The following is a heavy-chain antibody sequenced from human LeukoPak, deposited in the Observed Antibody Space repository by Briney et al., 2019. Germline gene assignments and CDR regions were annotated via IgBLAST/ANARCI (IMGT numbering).Heavy chain of an antibody. Sequence: GESLKISCKGSGYSFTSYWIGWVRQMPGKGLEWMGIIYPGDSDTRYSPSFQGQVTISADKSISTAYLQWSSLKASDTAMYYCARQSHDYGDYVVYNWFDPWGQETLVTVSS. J-gene: IGHJ5*02. CDR1: GYSFTSYW. CDR3: ARQSHDYGDYVVYNWFDP. CDR2: IYPGDSDT. V-gene: IGHV5-51*01. D-gene: IGHD4-17*01.